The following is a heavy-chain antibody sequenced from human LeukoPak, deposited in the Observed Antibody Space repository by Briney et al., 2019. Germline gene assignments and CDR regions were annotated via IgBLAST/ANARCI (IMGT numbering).Heavy chain of an antibody. Sequence: SVKVSCKASGGTFSSYAISWVRQAPGQGLEWMGGIIPIFGTANYAQKFQGRVTITADKSTSTAYMELSSLRSEDTAVYYCASGYVSYYYYYMDVWGKGTTVTVSS. CDR1: GGTFSSYA. J-gene: IGHJ6*03. CDR3: ASGYVSYYYYYMDV. D-gene: IGHD3-22*01. CDR2: IIPIFGTA. V-gene: IGHV1-69*06.